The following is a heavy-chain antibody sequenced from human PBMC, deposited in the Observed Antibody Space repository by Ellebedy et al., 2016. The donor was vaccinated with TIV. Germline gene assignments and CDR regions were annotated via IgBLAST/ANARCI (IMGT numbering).Heavy chain of an antibody. CDR3: ARRTSTDAFDI. V-gene: IGHV4-59*08. D-gene: IGHD1-7*01. CDR2: TYYSGST. J-gene: IGHJ3*02. CDR1: GGSLSGYY. Sequence: SETLSLXXAVYGGSLSGYYWSWIRQPPGKGLEWLGYTYYSGSTNYKPSLKGRITISVDTSNNQFSLRLTSVTAADTAVYYCARRTSTDAFDIWGQGTMVTVSS.